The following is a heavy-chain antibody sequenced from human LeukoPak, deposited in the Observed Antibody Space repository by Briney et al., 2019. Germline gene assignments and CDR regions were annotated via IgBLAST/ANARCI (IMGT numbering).Heavy chain of an antibody. CDR1: GDSISSHY. D-gene: IGHD3-22*01. CDR2: IYYSGST. J-gene: IGHJ4*02. V-gene: IGHV4-30-4*08. CDR3: ARNYDSSAYAVGPFDY. Sequence: SETLSLTCDVFGDSISSHYWSWIRQSPGKGLEWIGYIYYSGSTSYNPSLESRVTISVDTSKNQFSLKLSSVTAADTAVYYCARNYDSSAYAVGPFDYWGQGTLVTVSS.